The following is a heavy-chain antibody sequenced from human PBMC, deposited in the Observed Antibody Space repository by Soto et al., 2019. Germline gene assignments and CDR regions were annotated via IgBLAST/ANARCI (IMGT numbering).Heavy chain of an antibody. CDR3: ARESEDLTSNFDY. CDR1: GFTFTRYS. CDR2: ISSTTNYI. V-gene: IGHV3-21*06. J-gene: IGHJ4*02. D-gene: IGHD7-27*01. Sequence: GSLRLSCAASGFTFTRYSMNWVRQAPGRGLEWVSSISSTTNYIYYGDSMKGRFTISRDNAKNSLYLEMNSLRAEDTAVYYCARESEDLTSNFDYWGQGTLVTVSS.